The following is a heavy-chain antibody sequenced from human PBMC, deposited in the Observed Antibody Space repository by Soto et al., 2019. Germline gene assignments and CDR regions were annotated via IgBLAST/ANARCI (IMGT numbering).Heavy chain of an antibody. Sequence: PLETLPHTWTVSGGSSSSFSNWWGWIRQPPGMGLEWIGSVSYGGTTYYNPSLKSRVTISINTSKNQFSLRLNSVTAADTAVYYCARGVAPAAISKNWGQGTLVTVSS. J-gene: IGHJ4*02. CDR2: VSYGGTT. CDR1: GGSSSSFSNW. V-gene: IGHV4-39*01. CDR3: ARGVAPAAISKN. D-gene: IGHD2-2*02.